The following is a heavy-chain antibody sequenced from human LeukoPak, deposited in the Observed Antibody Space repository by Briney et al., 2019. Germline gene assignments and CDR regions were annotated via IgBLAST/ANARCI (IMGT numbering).Heavy chain of an antibody. CDR3: ASRSQYCYDSSGYYADY. CDR2: IYYSGST. V-gene: IGHV4-39*01. D-gene: IGHD3-22*01. CDR1: GGSTSSSSYY. Sequence: TSETLSLTCTVSGGSTSSSSYYWGWIRHPPGKGLEWFGSIYYSGSTYYNPSLKTRVTISVDTSKNQFSLKLSSVTAADTAVYYCASRSQYCYDSSGYYADYWGQGTLVTVSS. J-gene: IGHJ4*02.